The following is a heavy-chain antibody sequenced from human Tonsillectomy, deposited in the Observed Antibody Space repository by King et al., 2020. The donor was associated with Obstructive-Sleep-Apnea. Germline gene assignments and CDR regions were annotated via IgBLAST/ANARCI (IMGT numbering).Heavy chain of an antibody. CDR2: VLWNDDK. D-gene: IGHD3-10*01. V-gene: IGHV2-5*01. CDR1: GFSLNTNGVG. CDR3: AHRRHYFESGSYYNGGFDY. J-gene: IGHJ4*02. Sequence: TLKESGPTLVKPTQTLTLTCTFSGFSLNTNGVGVGWIRQPPGQALEWLALVLWNDDKRYSPSLRSRLTIIRDTSRNQVVLTVTDMDPDDTATYFCAHRRHYFESGSYYNGGFDYWGQGTLVTVSS.